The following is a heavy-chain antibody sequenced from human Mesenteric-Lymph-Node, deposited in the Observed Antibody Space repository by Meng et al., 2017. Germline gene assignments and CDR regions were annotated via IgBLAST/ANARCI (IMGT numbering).Heavy chain of an antibody. CDR2: IKHSGST. V-gene: IGHV4-34*01. Sequence: SETLSLTCAVYGGSFSGYYWSWIRQPPGKGLGWIGEIKHSGSTNYNPSLKSRVTISVDTSKNQFSLKLSPVTAADTAVYYCARGAPLYYGSGRYSQAPPYYYDGMDVWGQGTTVTVSS. J-gene: IGHJ6*02. CDR3: ARGAPLYYGSGRYSQAPPYYYDGMDV. D-gene: IGHD3-10*01. CDR1: GGSFSGYY.